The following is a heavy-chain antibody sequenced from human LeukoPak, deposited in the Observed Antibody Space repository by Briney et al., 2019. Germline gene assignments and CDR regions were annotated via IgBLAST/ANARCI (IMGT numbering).Heavy chain of an antibody. CDR1: GGTFSSYA. CDR2: IIPILGIA. Sequence: SVKVSCKASGGTFSSYAISWVRQAPGQGLEWMGRIIPILGIANYAQKFQGRVTITADKSTSTAYMELSSLRSEDTAVYYCARVTGIAAAGVYFQHWGQGTLVTVS. V-gene: IGHV1-69*04. CDR3: ARVTGIAAAGVYFQH. J-gene: IGHJ1*01. D-gene: IGHD6-13*01.